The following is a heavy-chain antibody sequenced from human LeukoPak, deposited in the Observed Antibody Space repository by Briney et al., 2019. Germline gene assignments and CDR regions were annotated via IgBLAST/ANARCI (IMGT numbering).Heavy chain of an antibody. Sequence: GESLKISCKGSGYSFTSYWIGWVRQMPGKGLEWMGIIYPGDSDTRYSPSFQGQVTISADKSISTAYLQWSSLKASDTALYYCAAYSGYCSSTSCYVGGGIDYWGQGTLVTVSS. CDR1: GYSFTSYW. J-gene: IGHJ4*02. D-gene: IGHD2-2*01. V-gene: IGHV5-51*01. CDR2: IYPGDSDT. CDR3: AAYSGYCSSTSCYVGGGIDY.